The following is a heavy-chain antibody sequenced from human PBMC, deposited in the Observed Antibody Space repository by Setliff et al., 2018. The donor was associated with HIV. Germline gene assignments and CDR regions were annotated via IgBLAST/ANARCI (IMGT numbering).Heavy chain of an antibody. CDR3: ASSNYRFVYFDY. D-gene: IGHD1-7*01. J-gene: IGHJ4*02. CDR2: IYYSGST. Sequence: EALSLTRTVSGGSISSYYWSWIRQPPGKGLEWIGYIYYSGSTNYNPSLKSRVTISVDTSKNQFSLKLSSVTAADTAVYYCASSNYRFVYFDYWGQGTLVTVSS. V-gene: IGHV4-59*01. CDR1: GGSISSYY.